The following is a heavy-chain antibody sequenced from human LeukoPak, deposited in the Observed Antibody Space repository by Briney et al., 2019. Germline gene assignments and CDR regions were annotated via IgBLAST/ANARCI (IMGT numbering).Heavy chain of an antibody. Sequence: GGSLRLSCAASGFSFSSYAMTWARQAPVKGLEWVSAISGDGTRTYYADSVKGRFTISRDNSMNTLYLEMSSLRAEDTAIYYCAKWPEGAMDYFDYWGQGTLVTVSS. D-gene: IGHD3-16*01. CDR2: ISGDGTRT. CDR3: AKWPEGAMDYFDY. V-gene: IGHV3-23*01. J-gene: IGHJ4*02. CDR1: GFSFSSYA.